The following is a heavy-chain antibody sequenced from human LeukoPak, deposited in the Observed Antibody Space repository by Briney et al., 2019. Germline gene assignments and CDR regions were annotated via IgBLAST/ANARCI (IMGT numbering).Heavy chain of an antibody. J-gene: IGHJ3*02. Sequence: PGGSLRLSCAASGSTFSSYAMSWVRRAPGKGLEWVSVISASGGSTYYADSVKGRFTISRDNSKNTLSLQMNSLRAEDTAVYYCAKGTWLYAFDIWGQGTMVTVSS. CDR1: GSTFSSYA. D-gene: IGHD6-19*01. CDR2: ISASGGST. CDR3: AKGTWLYAFDI. V-gene: IGHV3-23*01.